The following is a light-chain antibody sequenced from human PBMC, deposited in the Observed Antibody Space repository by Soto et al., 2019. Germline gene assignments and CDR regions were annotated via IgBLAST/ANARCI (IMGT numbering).Light chain of an antibody. CDR1: SSDVGGYNY. Sequence: QSALTQPASVSGSPGQSIVISCTGTSSDVGGYNYVSWYRHHPGKAPKLLIYGVINRPSGVSNRFSASKSVHTASLTVSGLQSEDEADYYCSAYTSNSTVVFGGGTQLTVL. CDR3: SAYTSNSTVV. J-gene: IGLJ3*02. V-gene: IGLV2-14*03. CDR2: GVI.